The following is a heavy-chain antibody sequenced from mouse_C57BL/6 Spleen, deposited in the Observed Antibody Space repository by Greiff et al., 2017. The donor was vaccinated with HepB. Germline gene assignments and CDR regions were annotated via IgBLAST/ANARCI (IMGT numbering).Heavy chain of an antibody. J-gene: IGHJ3*01. D-gene: IGHD1-1*01. V-gene: IGHV14-2*01. CDR1: GFNIKDYY. CDR3: ASHYGSSYAWFAY. Sequence: VQLKQSGAELVKPGASVKLSCTASGFNIKDYYMHWVKQRTEQGLEWIGRIDPEDGETKYAPKFQGKATITADTSSNTAYLQLSSLTSEDTAVYYCASHYGSSYAWFAYWGQGTLVTVSA. CDR2: IDPEDGET.